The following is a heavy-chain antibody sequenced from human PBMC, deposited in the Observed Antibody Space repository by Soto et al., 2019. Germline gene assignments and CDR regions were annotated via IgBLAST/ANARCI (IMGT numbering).Heavy chain of an antibody. D-gene: IGHD6-13*01. CDR2: ISSSSSTI. J-gene: IGHJ1*01. CDR3: ARDLGSSWYPEYFQH. Sequence: PGGSLRLSCAASGFTFSSYSMTWVRQAPGKGMEWVSYISSSSSTIYYADSVKGRFTISRDNAKNSLYLKMNSLRAEDTAVYYCARDLGSSWYPEYFQHWGQGTLVTVSS. CDR1: GFTFSSYS. V-gene: IGHV3-48*01.